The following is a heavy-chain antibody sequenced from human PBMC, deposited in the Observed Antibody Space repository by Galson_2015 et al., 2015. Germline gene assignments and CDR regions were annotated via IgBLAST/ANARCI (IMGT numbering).Heavy chain of an antibody. CDR2: IYPGDSDT. CDR1: GYSFTSYW. Sequence: QSGAEVTKPGESLRISCKGSGYSFTSYWLGWVRQMPGKGLEWMGIIYPGDSDTRYSPSFQGQVTISADKSISTAYLQWCSPKASDTAMYYFARRVWGLLWGAFDIWCQGTMVTVSS. J-gene: IGHJ3*02. D-gene: IGHD2-21*02. V-gene: IGHV5-51*03. CDR3: ARRVWGLLWGAFDI.